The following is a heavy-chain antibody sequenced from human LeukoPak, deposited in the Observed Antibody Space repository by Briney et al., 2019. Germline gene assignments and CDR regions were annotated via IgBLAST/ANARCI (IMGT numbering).Heavy chain of an antibody. CDR2: IYYSGST. Sequence: SQTLSLTCTVSGGSISSGGYYWSWIRQHPGKGLEWIGYIYYSGSTYYNPSLKSRVTISVDTSKNQFSLKLSSVTAADTAVYYCARGPMVRGVQYFDLWGRGTLVTVSS. D-gene: IGHD3-10*01. CDR3: ARGPMVRGVQYFDL. V-gene: IGHV4-31*03. CDR1: GGSISSGGYY. J-gene: IGHJ2*01.